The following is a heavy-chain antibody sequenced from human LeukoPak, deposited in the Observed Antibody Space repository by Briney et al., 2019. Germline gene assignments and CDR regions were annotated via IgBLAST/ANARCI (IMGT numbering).Heavy chain of an antibody. CDR3: ARGVVGATYPDAFDI. J-gene: IGHJ3*02. V-gene: IGHV4-59*12. CDR2: IYYSGST. D-gene: IGHD1-26*01. CDR1: GGSISSYY. Sequence: KTSETLSLTCTVSGGSISSYYWSWIRQPPGKGLEWIGYIYYSGSTNYNPSLKSRVTISVDTSKNQFSLKLSSVTAADTAVYYCARGVVGATYPDAFDIWGQGTMVTVSS.